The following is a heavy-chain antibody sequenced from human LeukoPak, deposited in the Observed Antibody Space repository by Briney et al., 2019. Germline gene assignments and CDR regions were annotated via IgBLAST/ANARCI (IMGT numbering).Heavy chain of an antibody. V-gene: IGHV4-39*01. CDR2: FYYRGNT. CDR3: ARHQLVEGRRHAFDI. J-gene: IGHJ3*02. CDR1: GVSITSDYY. Sequence: SETLSLTCAVSGVSITSDYYWGWIRQPPGKGLECIETFYYRGNTYYNPSLKSRVTISVDTSKNQFSLKLSSVTAADTAVYCCARHQLVEGRRHAFDIWGQGTMVTVSS. D-gene: IGHD1-26*01.